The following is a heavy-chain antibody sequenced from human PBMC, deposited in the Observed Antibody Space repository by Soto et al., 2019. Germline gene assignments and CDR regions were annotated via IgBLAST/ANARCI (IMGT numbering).Heavy chain of an antibody. CDR2: IYYSGST. CDR1: GGSISSTSYY. J-gene: IGHJ5*02. CDR3: ASPKIAFYNWFDH. V-gene: IGHV4-39*01. Sequence: XXTLSLTCTVSGGSISSTSYYWGWPRQPPGKGREWIGSIYYSGSTSYNPSLKSRVTISGDTSKNQCSLKLSSVNAADMAVYFCASPKIAFYNWFDHWGQGTVVTVSS. D-gene: IGHD3-3*02.